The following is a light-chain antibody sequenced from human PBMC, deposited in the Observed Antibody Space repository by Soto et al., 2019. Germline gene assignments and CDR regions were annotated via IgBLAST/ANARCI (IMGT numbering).Light chain of an antibody. Sequence: QSALTQPASVSGSPGQSITISCTGTSSDVGTYSLVSWYQQHPGKAPKLIIYGVSKRPSGVSNRFSASKSGNTASLTISGLQAEDEADYYCCSHAGSSTLFGGGTKLTVL. V-gene: IGLV2-23*02. CDR2: GVS. CDR1: SSDVGTYSL. J-gene: IGLJ2*01. CDR3: CSHAGSSTL.